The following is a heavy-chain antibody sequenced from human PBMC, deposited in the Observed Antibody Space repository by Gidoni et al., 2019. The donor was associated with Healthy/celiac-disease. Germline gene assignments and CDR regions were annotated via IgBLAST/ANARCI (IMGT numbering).Heavy chain of an antibody. Sequence: QVQLQESGPGLVKPSQTLSLTCTVSGGSISSGSYYWSWIRQPAGKGLEWIGRIYTSGSTNYNPSLKSRVTISVDTSKNQFSLKLSSVTAADTAVYYCAREGNWGRVGWFDPWGQGTLVTVSS. J-gene: IGHJ5*02. CDR1: GGSISSGSYY. V-gene: IGHV4-61*02. D-gene: IGHD7-27*01. CDR3: AREGNWGRVGWFDP. CDR2: IYTSGST.